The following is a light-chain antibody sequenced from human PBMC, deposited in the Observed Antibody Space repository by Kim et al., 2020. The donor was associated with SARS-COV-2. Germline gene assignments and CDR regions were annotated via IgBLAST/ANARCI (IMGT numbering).Light chain of an antibody. Sequence: SVSPGERATLACMASQSVNSNLAWYQQKYGQAPRLLIYGASTRATGIPARFGGSGSGSEFSLTISSLESEDFAVYYCQQYNDWPYTFGQGTKLEI. CDR1: QSVNSN. CDR3: QQYNDWPYT. CDR2: GAS. J-gene: IGKJ2*01. V-gene: IGKV3-15*01.